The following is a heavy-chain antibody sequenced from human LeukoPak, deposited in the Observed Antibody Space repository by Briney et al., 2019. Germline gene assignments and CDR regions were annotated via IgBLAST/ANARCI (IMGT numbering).Heavy chain of an antibody. CDR1: GASISSSNYY. CDR2: IYSSGNT. D-gene: IGHD5-12*01. CDR3: AKSNGYGLIDY. Sequence: SETLSLTCAVSGASISSSNYYWGWVRQSPGKGLEWIGNIYSSGNTYYNASLKSRVTMYIDTPKNQFSLKLSSVTAADTAMYYCAKSNGYGLIDYWGQGTLVTVSS. J-gene: IGHJ4*02. V-gene: IGHV4-39*01.